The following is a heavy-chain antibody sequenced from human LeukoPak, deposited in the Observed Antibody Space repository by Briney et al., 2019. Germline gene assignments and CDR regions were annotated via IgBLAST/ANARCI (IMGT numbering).Heavy chain of an antibody. CDR2: IYTSGNT. J-gene: IGHJ5*01. CDR3: ARMIRGVQSHLSWFDS. V-gene: IGHV4-4*07. CDR1: GGSISSYY. Sequence: PSETLSLTCTVSGGSISSYYWSWIRQPAGKGLEWIGRIYTSGNTNYNPSLKSRVTISVDKSKNQFSLKLSSVTAADTAVYYCARMIRGVQSHLSWFDSWGQGTLVTVSS. D-gene: IGHD3-10*01.